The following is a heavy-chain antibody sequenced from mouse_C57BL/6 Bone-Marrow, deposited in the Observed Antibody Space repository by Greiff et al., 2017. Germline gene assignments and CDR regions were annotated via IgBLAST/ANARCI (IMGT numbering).Heavy chain of an antibody. CDR1: GYTFTSYT. CDR2: INPSSGYT. V-gene: IGHV1-4*01. J-gene: IGHJ2*01. CDR3: ARFVTTVVPFDY. D-gene: IGHD1-1*01. Sequence: VQLVESGAELARPGASVKMSCKASGYTFTSYTMHWVKQRPGQGLEWIGYINPSSGYTKYNQKFKDKATLTADKSSSTAYMQLSSLTSEDSAVYYCARFVTTVVPFDYWGQGTTLTVSS.